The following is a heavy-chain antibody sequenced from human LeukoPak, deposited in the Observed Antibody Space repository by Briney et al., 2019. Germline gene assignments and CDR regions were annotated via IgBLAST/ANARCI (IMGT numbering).Heavy chain of an antibody. J-gene: IGHJ6*03. CDR1: GFTFNSYA. V-gene: IGHV3-30*04. D-gene: IGHD3-10*01. CDR3: ARVSKPGWFDYYYMDV. Sequence: GGSLRLSCAASGFTFNSYAMKWVRQAPGKGLEWLAVVLSDGSDQYYGDSVQGRFTVSRDNSKNTLYLQMDNLRFEDTAVYYCARVSKPGWFDYYYMDVWGKGTTVIVSS. CDR2: VLSDGSDQ.